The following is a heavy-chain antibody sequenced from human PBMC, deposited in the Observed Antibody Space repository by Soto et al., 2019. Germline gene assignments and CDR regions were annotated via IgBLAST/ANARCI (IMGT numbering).Heavy chain of an antibody. D-gene: IGHD3-16*01. J-gene: IGHJ6*02. CDR2: IIPIFGTA. V-gene: IGHV1-69*06. CDR1: GGTFSSYA. CDR3: ARDQGLDPPDGMDV. Sequence: QVQLVQSGAEVKKPGSSVKVSCKASGGTFSSYAISWVRQAPGQGLEWMGGIIPIFGTANYAQKFQGRVTITADKSTSTAYMELSSLRAEDTDVYYCARDQGLDPPDGMDVWGQGTTVTVSS.